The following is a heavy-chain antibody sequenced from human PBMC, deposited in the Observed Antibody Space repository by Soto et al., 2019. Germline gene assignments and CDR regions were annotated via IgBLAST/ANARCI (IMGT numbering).Heavy chain of an antibody. CDR1: GASISSYY. CDR2: IYTSGST. V-gene: IGHV4-4*07. D-gene: IGHD3-16*01. Sequence: SETLSLTCTVSGASISSYYWSWIRQPAGKGLEWIGRIYTSGSTIYNPSLKSRVTMSVDTSKNQFSLKLTSVTAADTAVYYCARKANDGGWFDPWGQGXLVTVYS. J-gene: IGHJ5*02. CDR3: ARKANDGGWFDP.